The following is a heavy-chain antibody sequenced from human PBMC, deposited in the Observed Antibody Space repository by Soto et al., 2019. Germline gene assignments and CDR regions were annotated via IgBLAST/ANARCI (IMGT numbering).Heavy chain of an antibody. CDR3: ARVTGTTSHYYYGMDV. J-gene: IGHJ6*02. CDR1: GGSVSSGSYY. CDR2: IYYSGST. V-gene: IGHV4-61*01. D-gene: IGHD1-20*01. Sequence: QVQLQESGPGLVKPSETLSLTCTVSGGSVSSGSYYWSWIRQPPGKGLEWIGYIYYSGSTNYNPSLKSRVTISVDTSKNQFSLKLSSVTAADTAVYYCARVTGTTSHYYYGMDVWGQGTTVTVSS.